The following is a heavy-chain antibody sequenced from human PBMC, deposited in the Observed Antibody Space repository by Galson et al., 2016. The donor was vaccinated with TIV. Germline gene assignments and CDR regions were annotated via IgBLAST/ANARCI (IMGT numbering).Heavy chain of an antibody. CDR3: ARDRLVDATYYYYYFGMDV. V-gene: IGHV3-66*02. CDR2: ISDGGNT. CDR1: GLSVSSNY. J-gene: IGHJ6*02. Sequence: SVRLSCAASGLSVSSNYMTWVRQAPGTGLQWVSLISDGGNTYYADPVKGRFTISKDNSKNILYLQMNSLRVEDTAVYYCARDRLVDATYYYYYFGMDVWGQGTAVTASS. D-gene: IGHD1-26*01.